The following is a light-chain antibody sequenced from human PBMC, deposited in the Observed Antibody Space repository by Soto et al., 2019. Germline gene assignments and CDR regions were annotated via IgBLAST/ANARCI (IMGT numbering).Light chain of an antibody. V-gene: IGKV3-20*01. CDR2: GAF. CDR3: QQYGSSPRT. J-gene: IGKJ1*01. CDR1: QSVSSNY. Sequence: EIVLTQSPGTLSLSPGERATFSCRANQSVSSNYLAWYQQKPGQAPRLLIYGAFKRATGIPDRFSGSGSGTDFTLTIRRMEPEDCAVCCCQQYGSSPRTFGQGTKVDIK.